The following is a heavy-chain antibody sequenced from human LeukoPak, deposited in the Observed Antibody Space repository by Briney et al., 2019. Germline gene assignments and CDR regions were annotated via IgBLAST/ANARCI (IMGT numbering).Heavy chain of an antibody. CDR1: GFTFSSYA. D-gene: IGHD1-20*01. J-gene: IGHJ4*02. CDR3: AKDPSYNWNPMYYFDY. V-gene: IGHV3-30*04. Sequence: GGSLRLSCAASGFTFSSYAMHWVRQAPGKGLEWVAIISYDGSNKYYADSVKGRFTISRDNSKNTLYLQMNSLRAEDTAVYYCAKDPSYNWNPMYYFDYWGQGTLVTVSS. CDR2: ISYDGSNK.